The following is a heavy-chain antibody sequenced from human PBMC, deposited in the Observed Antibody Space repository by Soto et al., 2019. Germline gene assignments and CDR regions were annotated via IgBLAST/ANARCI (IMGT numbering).Heavy chain of an antibody. Sequence: QVQLVQSGAEVKKPGSSVKVSCRASGDTFSSYPVNWLRQAPGRVLEWMGRIIPILTTTDYAQNFRGRLTITADKSTNTVYMELSSLRSEDTAVYYCARRRYCGYDCYDKGYYGMDVWGQGTKVTVAS. CDR1: GDTFSSYP. V-gene: IGHV1-69*08. CDR2: IIPILTTT. J-gene: IGHJ6*02. CDR3: ARRRYCGYDCYDKGYYGMDV. D-gene: IGHD2-21*02.